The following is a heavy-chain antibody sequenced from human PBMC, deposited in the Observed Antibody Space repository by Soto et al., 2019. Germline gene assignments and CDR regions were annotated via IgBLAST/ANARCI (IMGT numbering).Heavy chain of an antibody. V-gene: IGHV3-30*03. CDR1: EFTFSNYA. CDR3: ARGPSYSDSYFDH. J-gene: IGHJ4*02. CDR2: ISYDGNNK. Sequence: QVQLVESGGCAVQPGGSRRLSCAASEFTFSNYAMHWVRQAPGKGLQWLAVISYDGNNKYYADSVEGRFTISRDNSKNTVYLQMNSLRLEDTAVYYCARGPSYSDSYFDHWGQGTLVTVSS. D-gene: IGHD4-17*01.